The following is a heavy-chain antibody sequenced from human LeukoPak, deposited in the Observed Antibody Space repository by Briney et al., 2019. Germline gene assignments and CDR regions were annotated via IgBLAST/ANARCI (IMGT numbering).Heavy chain of an antibody. CDR1: GFTFSSYG. D-gene: IGHD2-2*01. Sequence: PGGSLRLSCAASGFTFSSYGMHWVRQAPGKGLEWVALIRYDGSNKYYADSVKGRFTISRDNSKNTLYLQMNSLRAEDTAVYYCAKDHLKRGSTSCGWFDPWGQGTLVTVSS. V-gene: IGHV3-30*02. J-gene: IGHJ5*02. CDR2: IRYDGSNK. CDR3: AKDHLKRGSTSCGWFDP.